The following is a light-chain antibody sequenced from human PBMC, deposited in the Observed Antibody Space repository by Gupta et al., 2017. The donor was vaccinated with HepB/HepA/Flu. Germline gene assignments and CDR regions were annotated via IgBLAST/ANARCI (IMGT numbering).Light chain of an antibody. CDR3: QQDKNWPSIT. CDR2: GAS. CDR1: QSVSSN. V-gene: IGKV3-15*01. J-gene: IGKJ4*01. Sequence: EIVMTQSPATLSVSPGERATLSCRASQSVSSNLAWYKQKPGQAPRLLIYGASTRATGIPARFSGSSYGTEFTLTISSRQSEDFAVYYCQQDKNWPSITFGGGTKVEIK.